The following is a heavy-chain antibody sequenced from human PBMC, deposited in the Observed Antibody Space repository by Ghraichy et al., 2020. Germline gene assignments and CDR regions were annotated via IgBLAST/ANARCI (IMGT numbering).Heavy chain of an antibody. CDR1: GFTFNSFA. CDR3: AKPPFGYSSSWFGTYFDS. J-gene: IGHJ4*02. V-gene: IGHV3-23*01. Sequence: GGSLRLSCAASGFTFNSFAMSWVRQAPGKSLEWVAVISGSGDNIYYTDSVRGRFTVSRDNSKNTLHLQMNGLRAEDTALYYCAKPPFGYSSSWFGTYFDSWGQRTLVTVSS. CDR2: ISGSGDNI. D-gene: IGHD6-13*01.